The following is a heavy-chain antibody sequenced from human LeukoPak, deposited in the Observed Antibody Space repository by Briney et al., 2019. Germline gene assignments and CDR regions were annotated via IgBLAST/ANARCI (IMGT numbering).Heavy chain of an antibody. CDR2: IRYDGSNK. CDR3: ARSGIAVAGNDY. V-gene: IGHV3-30*02. CDR1: GFTFSSYG. Sequence: PGGSLRLSCAASGFTFSSYGMHWVRQAPGKGLEWVAFIRYDGSNKYYADSVKSRFTISRDNSKNTLYLQMNSLRAEDTAVYYCARSGIAVAGNDYWGQGTLVTVSS. D-gene: IGHD6-19*01. J-gene: IGHJ4*02.